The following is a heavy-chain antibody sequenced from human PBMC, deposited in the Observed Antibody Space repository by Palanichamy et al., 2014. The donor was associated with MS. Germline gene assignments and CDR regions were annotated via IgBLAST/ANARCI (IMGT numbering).Heavy chain of an antibody. D-gene: IGHD5-24*01. CDR3: TTIERWLQLALGY. J-gene: IGHJ4*02. CDR2: IKTKTDGGTT. CDR1: GFTFSNAW. V-gene: IGHV3-15*01. Sequence: EVQLVESGGGLVKPGGPVRLSCAASGFTFSNAWMSWVRQAPGKGLEWVGRIKTKTDGGTTDYAAPVKGRFTISRDDSKNTLYLQMNSLKTEDTAVYYCTTIERWLQLALGYWGQGTLVTVSS.